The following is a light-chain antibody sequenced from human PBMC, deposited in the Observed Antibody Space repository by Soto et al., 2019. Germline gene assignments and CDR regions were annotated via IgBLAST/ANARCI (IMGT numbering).Light chain of an antibody. CDR2: DVS. CDR1: SSDVGGYHY. CDR3: CSYAGSYILI. J-gene: IGLJ2*01. Sequence: QSALTQPRSLSGAPGQSVTISCTGTSSDVGGYHYVSWYQQHPGKVPKLMIFDVSKRPSGVPDRFSGSKSGNTASLTISGLQAEDEADYHCCSYAGSYILIFGGGTKLTVL. V-gene: IGLV2-11*01.